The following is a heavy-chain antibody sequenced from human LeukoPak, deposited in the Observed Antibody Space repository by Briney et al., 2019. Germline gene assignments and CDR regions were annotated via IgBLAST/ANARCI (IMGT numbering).Heavy chain of an antibody. Sequence: ASVKVSCKASGGTFSSYAISWVRQAPGQGPEWMGRIIPIFGTANYAQKFQGRVTITTDESTSTAYMELSSLRSEDTAVYYCARDGLTGYYIPFDYWGQGTLVTVSS. CDR3: ARDGLTGYYIPFDY. CDR2: IIPIFGTA. D-gene: IGHD3-9*01. CDR1: GGTFSSYA. J-gene: IGHJ4*02. V-gene: IGHV1-69*05.